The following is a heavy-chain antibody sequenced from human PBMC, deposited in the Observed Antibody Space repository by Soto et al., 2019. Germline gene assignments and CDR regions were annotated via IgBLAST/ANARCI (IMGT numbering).Heavy chain of an antibody. CDR3: ARTVGATPRNAN. CDR1: GGTFSSYT. CDR2: IIPILGIA. V-gene: IGHV1-69*02. Sequence: QVQLVQSGAEVKKPGSSVKVSCKASGGTFSSYTISWVRQAPGQGLEWMGRIIPILGIANYAQKFQGRVTMTAYNSMSTAFRELSSLRSEDTAVYYCARTVGATPRNANWGQGTLVTVSS. J-gene: IGHJ4*02. D-gene: IGHD1-26*01.